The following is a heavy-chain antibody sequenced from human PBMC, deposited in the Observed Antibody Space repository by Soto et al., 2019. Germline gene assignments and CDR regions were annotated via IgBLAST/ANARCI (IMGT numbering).Heavy chain of an antibody. CDR3: ATSYGSGSRPFDY. J-gene: IGHJ4*02. V-gene: IGHV1-69*02. CDR1: GDTFNFYT. CDR2: IIPMVGMS. D-gene: IGHD3-10*01. Sequence: GASVKVSCKASGDTFNFYTFSWVRQAPGQGLEWMGRIIPMVGMSNYAQKFQGRVTIIADRSTNTTYMQLSSLRSEDTALYYCATSYGSGSRPFDYWGPGTPVTVSS.